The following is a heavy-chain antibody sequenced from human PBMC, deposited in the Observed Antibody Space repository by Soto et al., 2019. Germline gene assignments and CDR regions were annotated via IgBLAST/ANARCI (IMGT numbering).Heavy chain of an antibody. CDR3: ARDYPYVSGSYSMYYFDY. CDR2: ISAYNGDT. CDR1: GYTFTSYY. D-gene: IGHD3-10*01. Sequence: ASVKVSCKASGYTFTSYYMHWVRQAPGQGLEWMGWISAYNGDTKYAQKIQGRVTMTTDTSTSTAYMELRSLRSDDTAVYYCARDYPYVSGSYSMYYFDYWGQGTLVTAPQ. J-gene: IGHJ4*02. V-gene: IGHV1-18*04.